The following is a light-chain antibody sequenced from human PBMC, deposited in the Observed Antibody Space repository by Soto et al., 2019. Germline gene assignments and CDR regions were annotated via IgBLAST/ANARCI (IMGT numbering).Light chain of an antibody. J-gene: IGKJ5*01. CDR3: QHYSSSTIT. V-gene: IGKV3-20*01. CDR2: GAS. Sequence: EVLLTQPPGTLSVSPGDRASLSCRASQNLSRYFLAWYQHKPGQAPRLLISGASRRATGIPARFSGAGSGKDVTLTISSLEPEDFALYDCQHYSSSTITFGQGTRLEIK. CDR1: QNLSRYF.